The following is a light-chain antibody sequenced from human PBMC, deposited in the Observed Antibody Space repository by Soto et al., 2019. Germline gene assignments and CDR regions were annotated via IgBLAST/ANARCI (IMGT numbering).Light chain of an antibody. CDR3: QQYKTYSRT. J-gene: IGKJ2*01. CDR1: QNISPW. Sequence: DIQMTQSPSTLSASVGDRVTITCRASQNISPWWAWYQQKPGKAPKILIYKASSLESGVQSRFSGSDSGTEFTLTINSLQPDDFATYYCQQYKTYSRTFGQGPKLEIK. CDR2: KAS. V-gene: IGKV1-5*03.